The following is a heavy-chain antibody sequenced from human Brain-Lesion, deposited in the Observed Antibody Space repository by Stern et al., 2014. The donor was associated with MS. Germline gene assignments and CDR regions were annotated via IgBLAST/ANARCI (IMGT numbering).Heavy chain of an antibody. J-gene: IGHJ5*02. CDR2: IYYSGNT. V-gene: IGHV4-39*01. CDR3: AGEEDIRYCSGGSCTGNWFDP. CDR1: GGSVSSTSYA. D-gene: IGHD2-15*01. Sequence: VQLVESGPGLVKPSETLSLTCTVAGGSVSSTSYAWAWIRQPPGKGLEWIGTIYYSGNTYYSTSPKSRLTITLDTSKNQFSPPLRSVTAADTAVYYCAGEEDIRYCSGGSCTGNWFDPWGQGTLVTVSS.